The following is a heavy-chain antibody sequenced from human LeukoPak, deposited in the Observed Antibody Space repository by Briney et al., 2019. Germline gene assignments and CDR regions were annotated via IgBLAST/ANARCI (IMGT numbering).Heavy chain of an antibody. CDR2: INPNSGGT. CDR1: GYTFTGYY. V-gene: IGHV1-2*02. Sequence: ASVKVSCKASGYTFTGYYMHWVRQAPGQGLERMGWINPNSGGTNYAQKFQGRVTMTRDTSISTAYMELSRLRSDDTAVYYCARGPLPDNYYDSSGYYFWGQGTLVTVSS. CDR3: ARGPLPDNYYDSSGYYF. D-gene: IGHD3-22*01. J-gene: IGHJ4*02.